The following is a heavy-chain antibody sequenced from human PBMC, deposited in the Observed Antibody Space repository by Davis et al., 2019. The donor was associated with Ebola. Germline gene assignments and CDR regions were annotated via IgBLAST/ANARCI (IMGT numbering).Heavy chain of an antibody. CDR3: ATQYYDILRPWEY. CDR1: GYTFTSYG. J-gene: IGHJ4*02. V-gene: IGHV1-69*04. D-gene: IGHD3-9*01. Sequence: AASVKVSCKASGYTFTSYGISWVRQAPGQGLEWIGRIIPILGIANYAQKFQGRVTITADKSTSTAYMELSSLRSEDTAVYYCATQYYDILRPWEYWGQGTLVTVSS. CDR2: IIPILGIA.